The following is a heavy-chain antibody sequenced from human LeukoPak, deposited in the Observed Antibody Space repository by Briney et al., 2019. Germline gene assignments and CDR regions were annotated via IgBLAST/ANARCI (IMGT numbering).Heavy chain of an antibody. D-gene: IGHD6-19*01. CDR3: ARSYSSGWDDY. V-gene: IGHV4-34*01. J-gene: IGHJ4*02. CDR1: GGSFSGYY. Sequence: SGTLSLTCAVYGGSFSGYYWSWIRQPPGKGLEWIGEINHSGSTNYNPSLKSRVTISVDTSKNQFSLKLSSVTAADTAVYYCARSYSSGWDDYWGQGTLVTVSS. CDR2: INHSGST.